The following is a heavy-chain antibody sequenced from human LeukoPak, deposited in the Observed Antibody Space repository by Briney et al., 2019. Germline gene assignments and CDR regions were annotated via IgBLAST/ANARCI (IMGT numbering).Heavy chain of an antibody. CDR2: INPNSGGT. CDR1: GYTFTGYY. CDR3: ARDRGSVAEDY. V-gene: IGHV1-2*02. J-gene: IGHJ4*02. D-gene: IGHD6-19*01. Sequence: ASVKVSCKASGYTFTGYYMHWVRQAPGQGPEWMGWINPNSGGTNCAQKFQGRVTMTRDTSISTAYMELSRLRSDDTAVYYCARDRGSVAEDYWGQGTLVTVSS.